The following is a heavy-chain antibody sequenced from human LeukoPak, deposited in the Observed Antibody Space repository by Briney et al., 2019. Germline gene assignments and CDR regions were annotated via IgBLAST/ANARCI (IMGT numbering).Heavy chain of an antibody. CDR2: IYHSGST. CDR1: GYSISSGYY. V-gene: IGHV4-38-2*01. Sequence: SETLSLTCAVSGYSISSGYYWGWIRQPPEKGREWIGSIYHSGSTYYNPSLKSRVTISVDTSKNQFSLKLSSVTAADTAVYYCARLLTASCRFDYWGQGTLVTVSS. D-gene: IGHD2-2*01. CDR3: ARLLTASCRFDY. J-gene: IGHJ4*02.